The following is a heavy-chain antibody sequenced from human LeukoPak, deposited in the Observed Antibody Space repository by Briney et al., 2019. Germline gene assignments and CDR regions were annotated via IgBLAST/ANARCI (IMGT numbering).Heavy chain of an antibody. J-gene: IGHJ4*02. CDR3: ARLLLHIDY. V-gene: IGHV4-39*01. D-gene: IGHD1-26*01. Sequence: SETLSLTCTVSSGSISSNNYYWGWIRQPPGKGLEWIGSIYYSGSTYYNPSLKSRVTISVDTSKNQFSLKLSSVTAADTAVYYCARLLLHIDYWGQGTLVTVSS. CDR2: IYYSGST. CDR1: SGSISSNNYY.